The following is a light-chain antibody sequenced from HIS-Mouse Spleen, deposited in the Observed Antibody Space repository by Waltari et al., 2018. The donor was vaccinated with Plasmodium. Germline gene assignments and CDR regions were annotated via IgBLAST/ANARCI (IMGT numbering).Light chain of an antibody. CDR3: MQALQTPRYT. J-gene: IGKJ2*01. CDR2: LGS. Sequence: DIVMTQSPLSLPVTPGEPASISCMPSQSLLHSNGYNYLDWYLQKPGQSPQLLIYLGSNRASGVPDRFSGSGSGTDFTLKISRVEAEDVGVYYCMQALQTPRYTFGQGTKLEIK. CDR1: QSLLHSNGYNY. V-gene: IGKV2-28*01.